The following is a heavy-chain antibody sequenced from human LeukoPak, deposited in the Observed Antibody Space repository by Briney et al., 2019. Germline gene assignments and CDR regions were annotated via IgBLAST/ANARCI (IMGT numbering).Heavy chain of an antibody. V-gene: IGHV6-1*01. D-gene: IGHD3-22*01. CDR1: VDSVSSNSAA. CDR3: ARESDYYDSSGGLVDY. Sequence: SQTLSLTCAISVDSVSSNSAAWNWSRQSQSRGLEWQGRTYYRSKWYNEYAVSVKSRITINPDKSKNQFSLQLNSVTPEYTAVYYCARESDYYDSSGGLVDYWGQGTLVTVSS. CDR2: TYYRSKWYN. J-gene: IGHJ4*02.